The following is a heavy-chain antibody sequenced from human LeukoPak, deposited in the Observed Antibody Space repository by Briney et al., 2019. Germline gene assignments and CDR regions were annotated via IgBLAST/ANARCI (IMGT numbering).Heavy chain of an antibody. CDR1: GGTFSSYA. Sequence: SVKVSCKASGGTFSSYAISWVRQAPGQGLEWMGGIIPIFGTANYAQKLQGRVTMTTDTSTSTAYMELRSLRSDDTAVYYCARDFPWSDYWGQGTLVTVSS. CDR3: ARDFPWSDY. J-gene: IGHJ4*02. CDR2: IIPIFGTA. D-gene: IGHD2-8*02. V-gene: IGHV1-69*05.